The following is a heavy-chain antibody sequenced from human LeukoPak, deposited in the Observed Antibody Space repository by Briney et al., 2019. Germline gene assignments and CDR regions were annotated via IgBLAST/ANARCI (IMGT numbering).Heavy chain of an antibody. J-gene: IGHJ5*02. Sequence: RPGGSLILSCAASGFTLSSYALTWVRQAPGKGLDWVSAISAGGGSTYYADSVKGRFTISRDNSKNTLYLQMNSLRAEDTAVYYCARDEYGDYGCDRWGQGTLVTVSS. V-gene: IGHV3-23*01. CDR3: ARDEYGDYGCDR. D-gene: IGHD4-17*01. CDR2: ISAGGGST. CDR1: GFTLSSYA.